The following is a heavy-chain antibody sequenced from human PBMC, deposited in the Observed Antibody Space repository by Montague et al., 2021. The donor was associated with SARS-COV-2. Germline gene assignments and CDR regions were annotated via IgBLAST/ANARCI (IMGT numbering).Heavy chain of an antibody. Sequence: SETLSLTCTVSGGSISNYYWSWIRQSPGKGLEWIAYTYYSGSTKYNPSLKSRATISADTSKNQFSLTLSSMTAADTAVYYCARARGGTIFGATGAYYGMDIWGQGTTVTVS. CDR3: ARARGGTIFGATGAYYGMDI. J-gene: IGHJ6*02. D-gene: IGHD3-3*01. CDR2: TYYSGST. V-gene: IGHV4-59*01. CDR1: GGSISNYY.